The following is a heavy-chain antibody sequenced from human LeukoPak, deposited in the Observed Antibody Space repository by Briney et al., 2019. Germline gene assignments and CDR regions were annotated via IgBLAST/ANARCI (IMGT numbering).Heavy chain of an antibody. CDR2: INPNSGGT. V-gene: IGHV1-2*02. CDR1: GYTFTGYY. J-gene: IGHJ5*02. Sequence: ASVKVSCKASGYTFTGYYMHWVRQAPGQGLEWMGWINPNSGGTNYAQKFQGRVTMTRDTSISTAYMELSRLRSDDTAVYYCARDAVFGVALQRRVNWFDPWGQGTLVTVSS. CDR3: ARDAVFGVALQRRVNWFDP. D-gene: IGHD3-3*01.